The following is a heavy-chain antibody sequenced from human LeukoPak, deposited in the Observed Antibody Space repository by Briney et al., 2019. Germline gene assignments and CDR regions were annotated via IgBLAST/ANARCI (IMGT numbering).Heavy chain of an antibody. CDR3: AKIRPPAYDI. CDR1: GFTFSDYA. J-gene: IGHJ3*02. Sequence: GGSLRLSCAASGFTFSDYAMHWVRQAPGKELEYVSAISSNGGSIHYANSVKGRFTISRDNSKNTLYLQMNSLRSEDTAVYYCAKIRPPAYDIWGQGTMVTVSS. D-gene: IGHD3-3*02. V-gene: IGHV3-64*01. CDR2: ISSNGGSI.